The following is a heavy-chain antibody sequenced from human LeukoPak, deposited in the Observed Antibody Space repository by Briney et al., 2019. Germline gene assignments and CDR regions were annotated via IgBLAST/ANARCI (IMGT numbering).Heavy chain of an antibody. J-gene: IGHJ4*02. CDR2: IHYRGSI. Sequence: SETLSLTCTVSGGSTSSYYWSWIRQPPGKGLEWIGYIHYRGSINYNPSLKSRVTISVDTSKNQFSLKLSSVTAADTAVYYCARLEYDSSLVFDYWGQGTLVTVSS. D-gene: IGHD6-6*01. CDR3: ARLEYDSSLVFDY. CDR1: GGSTSSYY. V-gene: IGHV4-59*01.